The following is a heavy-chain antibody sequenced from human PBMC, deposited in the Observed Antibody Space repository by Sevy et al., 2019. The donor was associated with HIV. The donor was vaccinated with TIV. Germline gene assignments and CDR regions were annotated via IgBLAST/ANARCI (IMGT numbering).Heavy chain of an antibody. Sequence: GGSLRLSCAASGFTFSSYSMNWVRQAPGKGLEWVSSISSGSNYIYYADSVKGRFTISRDNAKNSLYLQMNSLRAEDTAVYYCARGEVNYDSLIPIRTEGGYYYGMDVWGQGTTVTVSS. J-gene: IGHJ6*02. D-gene: IGHD3-3*01. CDR1: GFTFSSYS. CDR3: ARGEVNYDSLIPIRTEGGYYYGMDV. CDR2: ISSGSNYI. V-gene: IGHV3-21*01.